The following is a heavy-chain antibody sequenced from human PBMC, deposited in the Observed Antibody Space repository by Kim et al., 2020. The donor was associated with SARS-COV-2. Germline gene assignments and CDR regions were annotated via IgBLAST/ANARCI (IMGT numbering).Heavy chain of an antibody. CDR1: GGSFSGYY. CDR3: ARGIVVEDYGMDV. V-gene: IGHV4-34*01. Sequence: SETLSLTCAVYGGSFSGYYWSWIRQPPGKGLEWIGEINHSGSTNYNPSLKSRVTISVDTSKNQFSLKLSSVTAADTAVYYCARGIVVEDYGMDVWGKGTTVTVSS. J-gene: IGHJ6*04. D-gene: IGHD2-15*01. CDR2: INHSGST.